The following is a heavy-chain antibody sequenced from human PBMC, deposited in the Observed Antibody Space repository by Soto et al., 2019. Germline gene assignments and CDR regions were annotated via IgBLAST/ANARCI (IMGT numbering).Heavy chain of an antibody. D-gene: IGHD3-22*01. Sequence: QPWGALRVACASSGFTFSIYAMSWVGQAPGKGLEWVSAISGSGGSTYYADSVKGRFTISIDNSKNTLYLQMNSLRAEDTAVYYCPLRYYDSRTPVTGAFDIWGQGTMVTVSS. CDR2: ISGSGGST. J-gene: IGHJ3*02. V-gene: IGHV3-23*01. CDR3: PLRYYDSRTPVTGAFDI. CDR1: GFTFSIYA.